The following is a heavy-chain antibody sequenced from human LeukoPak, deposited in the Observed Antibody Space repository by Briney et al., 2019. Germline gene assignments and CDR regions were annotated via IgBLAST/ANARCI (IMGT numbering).Heavy chain of an antibody. V-gene: IGHV3-43*01. CDR3: AKGNAGYFDY. Sequence: GGSLRLSCAASGFTFDDYTMHWVRQAPGKGLEWVSLISWDGGSTYYADSVKGRFTISRDNSKNSLYLQMNSLRTEDTALYYCAKGNAGYFDYWGQGTLVTVSS. CDR1: GFTFDDYT. CDR2: ISWDGGST. J-gene: IGHJ4*02.